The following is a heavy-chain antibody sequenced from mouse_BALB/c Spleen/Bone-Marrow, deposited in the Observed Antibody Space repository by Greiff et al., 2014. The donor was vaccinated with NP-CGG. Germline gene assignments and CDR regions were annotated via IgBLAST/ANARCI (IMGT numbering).Heavy chain of an antibody. Sequence: LQESGSELVRPGASVKLSCKASGYTFTSYRMHWVKQRPGQGLEWIGNIYPGSGSTNYDEKFKSKATLTVDTSSSTAYMQLSSLTSEDSAVYYCTREGPTGTGGDYWGQGTTLTVSS. J-gene: IGHJ2*01. CDR2: IYPGSGST. D-gene: IGHD4-1*02. CDR1: GYTFTSYR. CDR3: TREGPTGTGGDY. V-gene: IGHV1S22*01.